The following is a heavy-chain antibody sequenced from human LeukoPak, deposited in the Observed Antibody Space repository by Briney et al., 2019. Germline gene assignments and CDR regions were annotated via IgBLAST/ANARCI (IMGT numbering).Heavy chain of an antibody. CDR2: IRYDGSNK. Sequence: GRSLRLSCAASGFTFSSYGMHWVRQAPGKGLEWVAFIRYDGSNKYYADSVKGRFTISRDNSKNTLYLQMNSLRAEDTAVYYCAKEGHAYGSPYYFDYWGQGTLVTVSS. CDR3: AKEGHAYGSPYYFDY. V-gene: IGHV3-30*02. CDR1: GFTFSSYG. D-gene: IGHD4-17*01. J-gene: IGHJ4*02.